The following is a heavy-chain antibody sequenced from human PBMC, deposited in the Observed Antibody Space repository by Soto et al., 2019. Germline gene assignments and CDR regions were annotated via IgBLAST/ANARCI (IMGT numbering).Heavy chain of an antibody. CDR1: GYTFTSYG. D-gene: IGHD3-10*01. CDR3: ARGRMVRVLIYYYYGMDV. V-gene: IGHV1-18*01. CDR2: ISAYNGNT. Sequence: ASVKVSCKASGYTFTSYGISWVRQAPGQGLEWMGWISAYNGNTNYAQKLQGRVTMTTDTSTSTAYMELRSLRSDDTAVYYCARGRMVRVLIYYYYGMDVWGQGTTVTVSS. J-gene: IGHJ6*02.